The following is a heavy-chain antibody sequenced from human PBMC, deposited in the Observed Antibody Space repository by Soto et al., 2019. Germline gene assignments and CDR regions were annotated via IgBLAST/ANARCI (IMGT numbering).Heavy chain of an antibody. CDR2: IKQDGSEK. Sequence: GGSLRLSCAASGFTFSSYWMSWVRQAPGKGLEWVANIKQDGSEKYYVDSVKGRFTISRDNAKNSLYLQMNSLRAEDTAVYYCARDRLVVPAANYYYYMDVWGKGTTVTVSS. CDR1: GFTFSSYW. CDR3: ARDRLVVPAANYYYYMDV. J-gene: IGHJ6*03. V-gene: IGHV3-7*01. D-gene: IGHD2-2*01.